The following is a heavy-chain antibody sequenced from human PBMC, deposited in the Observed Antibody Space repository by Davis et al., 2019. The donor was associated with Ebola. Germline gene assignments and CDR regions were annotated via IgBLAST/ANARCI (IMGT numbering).Heavy chain of an antibody. Sequence: VPYQPCCYTFTRYYLLSLRQAPGQPREGIGWINPNSGETNYAQKSQVWITMTRDTAISTAYMELSRLRSDDTAVYYCARANFYYGSGRPARYYGMDVWGQGTPVTVSS. CDR3: ARANFYYGSGRPARYYGMDV. D-gene: IGHD3-10*01. CDR2: INPNSGET. CDR1: CYTFTRYY. V-gene: IGHV1-2*04. J-gene: IGHJ6*01.